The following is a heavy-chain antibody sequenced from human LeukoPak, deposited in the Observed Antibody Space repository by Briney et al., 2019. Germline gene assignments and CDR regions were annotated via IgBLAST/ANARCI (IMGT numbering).Heavy chain of an antibody. J-gene: IGHJ4*02. D-gene: IGHD5-24*01. V-gene: IGHV1-69*10. Sequence: GASVKVSCKASGGTFTSYAISWVRQAPGQGLEWMGGIIPILGIGTYDQKFQGRVTITADKSTSTAYMQLRSLRAEDTAVYYCARWLQTGFDYWGQGTLVTVSS. CDR3: ARWLQTGFDY. CDR2: IIPILGIG. CDR1: GGTFTSYA.